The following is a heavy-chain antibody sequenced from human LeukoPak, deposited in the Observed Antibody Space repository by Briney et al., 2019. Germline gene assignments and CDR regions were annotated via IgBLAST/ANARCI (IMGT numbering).Heavy chain of an antibody. D-gene: IGHD2-15*01. CDR3: AKGGCRGTCNPLAY. J-gene: IGHJ4*02. V-gene: IGHV3-33*06. Sequence: GRSLRLSCAASGFTFSSYGMHWVRQAPGKGLEWVAVIWYDGSNKYYADSVKGRFTISRDNSKNTLYLQMNNLRAEDTAVYYCAKGGCRGTCNPLAYWGQGALVTVSP. CDR1: GFTFSSYG. CDR2: IWYDGSNK.